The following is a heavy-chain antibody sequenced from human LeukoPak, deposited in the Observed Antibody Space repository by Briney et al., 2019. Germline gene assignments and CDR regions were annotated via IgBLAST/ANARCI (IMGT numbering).Heavy chain of an antibody. D-gene: IGHD3-3*01. V-gene: IGHV1-3*01. CDR2: INAGNGNT. J-gene: IGHJ4*02. CDR3: AREGSDFWSGSHTFDY. CDR1: GYTFTTYT. Sequence: ASVKVSCKASGYTFTTYTMHWVRQAPGQRLEWMGWINAGNGNTKYSQKFQGRVTITRDTSASTAYMELSSLRSEDTAMYYCAREGSDFWSGSHTFDYWGQGTLVTVSS.